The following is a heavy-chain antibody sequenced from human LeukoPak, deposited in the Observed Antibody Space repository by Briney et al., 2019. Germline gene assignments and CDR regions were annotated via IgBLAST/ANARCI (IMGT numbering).Heavy chain of an antibody. Sequence: PGGSLRLSCAASGFTFSSYGMHWVRQAPGKGLEWVAVISYDGSNKYYADSVKGRFTISRDNSKNTLYLQMNSLRAEDTAVYYCAPLGGYSSSWRFDYWGQGTLVTVSS. V-gene: IGHV3-30*03. CDR3: APLGGYSSSWRFDY. CDR1: GFTFSSYG. D-gene: IGHD6-13*01. CDR2: ISYDGSNK. J-gene: IGHJ4*02.